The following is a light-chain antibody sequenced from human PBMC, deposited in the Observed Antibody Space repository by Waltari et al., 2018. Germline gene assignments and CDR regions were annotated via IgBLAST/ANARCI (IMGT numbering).Light chain of an antibody. CDR2: GVS. J-gene: IGKJ1*01. CDR3: QQYNSDDWT. CDR1: QSINRW. Sequence: DIQMTQSPSTLSAFVGERVTITCRASQSINRWVAWDQQKPGKAPKLLIHGVSSVVSGVPSRFSGSGSGTEFTLTISSLQPDDFATYYCQQYNSDDWTFGQGTKVEI. V-gene: IGKV1-5*01.